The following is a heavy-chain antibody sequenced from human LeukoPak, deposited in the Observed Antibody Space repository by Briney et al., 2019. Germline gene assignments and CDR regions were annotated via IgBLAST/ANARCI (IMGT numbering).Heavy chain of an antibody. CDR3: VRDGEGVAISVNYWFDP. J-gene: IGHJ5*02. CDR1: GYTFISYD. Sequence: ASVKVSCKASGYTFISYDINWVRQASGRGLEWMGWMNPNNGKTGYAQKFQGRVTMTRDTSTSTAYMELRGLISEDTAVYYCVRDGEGVAISVNYWFDPWGQGTLVTVSS. V-gene: IGHV1-8*01. CDR2: MNPNNGKT. D-gene: IGHD3-10*01.